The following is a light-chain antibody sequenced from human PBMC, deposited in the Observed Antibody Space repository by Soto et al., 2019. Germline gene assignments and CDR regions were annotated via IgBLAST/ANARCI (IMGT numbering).Light chain of an antibody. J-gene: IGKJ2*01. Sequence: TVLTQSPATLSLSPGERATLSCRASQSVRGYLAWYQQKPGQAPSLLIYDASNRATGIPARFSGSGSGTDFTLTISSLEPEDFAVYYCQQRSNWPPSFGQGTKLEIK. V-gene: IGKV3-11*01. CDR1: QSVRGY. CDR2: DAS. CDR3: QQRSNWPPS.